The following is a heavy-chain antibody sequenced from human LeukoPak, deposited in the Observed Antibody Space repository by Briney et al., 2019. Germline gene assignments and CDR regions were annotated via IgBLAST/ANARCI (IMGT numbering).Heavy chain of an antibody. CDR1: GGSFSGYY. CDR2: INHSGST. CDR3: ARGANWGSPIDY. Sequence: SETLSLTCAVYGGSFSGYYWSWIRQPPGKGLEWIGEINHSGSTNYNPSLKSRVTISVDTSKNQFSLKLSSVTAADTAVYYCARGANWGSPIDYWGQGTLVTVSS. J-gene: IGHJ4*02. V-gene: IGHV4-34*01. D-gene: IGHD7-27*01.